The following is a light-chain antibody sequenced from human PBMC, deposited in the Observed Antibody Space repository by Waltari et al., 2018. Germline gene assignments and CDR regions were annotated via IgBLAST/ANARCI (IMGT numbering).Light chain of an antibody. CDR3: QEYFSSPVT. Sequence: DVVMTQSPDFLAVSLGERATIHCKSIQNLLYGSNNKNYLAWYRQKPGQPPELLISWASTREAAVPDRVAGSGSETNFTLTSNSLQAEDVAVYYCQEYFSSPVTFGGGTKV. V-gene: IGKV4-1*01. CDR2: WAS. CDR1: QNLLYGSNNKNY. J-gene: IGKJ4*01.